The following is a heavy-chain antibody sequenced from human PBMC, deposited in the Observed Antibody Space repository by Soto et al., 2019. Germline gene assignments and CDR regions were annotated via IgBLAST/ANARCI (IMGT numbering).Heavy chain of an antibody. CDR3: AKGTTMVRGVVRPVDY. D-gene: IGHD3-10*01. V-gene: IGHV3-23*01. CDR1: GFTFSSYA. J-gene: IGHJ4*02. CDR2: ISGSGGST. Sequence: EVQLLESGGGLVQPGGSLRLSCAASGFTFSSYAMSWVRQAPGKGLEWGSAISGSGGSTYYADSVKGRFTISRDNSKNTLYLQMNSLRAEDTAVYYCAKGTTMVRGVVRPVDYWGQGTLVTVSS.